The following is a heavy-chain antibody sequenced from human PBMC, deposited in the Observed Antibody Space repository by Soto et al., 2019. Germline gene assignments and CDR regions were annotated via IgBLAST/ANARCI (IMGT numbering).Heavy chain of an antibody. CDR2: IDPSGNTM. V-gene: IGHV3-48*03. Sequence: GGSLRLSCAASGFSFSAHDLNWVRQAPGKGLEWISYIDPSGNTMHYADSVKGRFTISRDNAKNSLYLQMNSLRAEDTAVYYCARDTPELEDFDYWGQGTLVTVSS. CDR3: ARDTPELEDFDY. J-gene: IGHJ4*02. CDR1: GFSFSAHD. D-gene: IGHD3-10*01.